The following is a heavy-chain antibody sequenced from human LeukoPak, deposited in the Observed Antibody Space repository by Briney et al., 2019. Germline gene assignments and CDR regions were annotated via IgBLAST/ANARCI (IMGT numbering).Heavy chain of an antibody. V-gene: IGHV3-23*01. CDR1: GFTFSSYA. CDR3: AKGGIYYDSSGYWDY. Sequence: GGTLRLSCAASGFTFSSYAMSWARQAPGKGLEWVSAISGSGGSTYYAYSVKGRFTISRDNSKNTLYLQMNSMRAEDTAVYYCAKGGIYYDSSGYWDYWGQGTLVTVSS. D-gene: IGHD3-22*01. J-gene: IGHJ4*02. CDR2: ISGSGGST.